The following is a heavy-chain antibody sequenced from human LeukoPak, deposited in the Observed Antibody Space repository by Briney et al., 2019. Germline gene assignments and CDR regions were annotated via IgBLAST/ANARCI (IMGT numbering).Heavy chain of an antibody. CDR3: AKDRQVTVTNKFDY. V-gene: IGHV3-23*01. J-gene: IGHJ4*02. CDR1: GFTFSSYA. Sequence: PGGSLRLSCAASGFTFSSYAMSWARQAPGKGLEWVSAISGSGGSTYYADSVKGRFTISRDNSKNTLYLQMNSLRAEDTAVYYCAKDRQVTVTNKFDYWGQGTLVTVSS. CDR2: ISGSGGST. D-gene: IGHD4-11*01.